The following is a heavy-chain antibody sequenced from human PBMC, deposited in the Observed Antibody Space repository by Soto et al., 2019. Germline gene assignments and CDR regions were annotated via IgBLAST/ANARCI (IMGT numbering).Heavy chain of an antibody. Sequence: PGGSLRLSCAASGLPFSSYWMSWVRQAPGKGLEWVANIKEDGSEKNYVDSVKGQFTISRDNAKNSLYLQMNSLRAEDTAVYYCARERYYYGSGDYWGQGTLVTVSS. V-gene: IGHV3-7*01. CDR2: IKEDGSEK. CDR1: GLPFSSYW. D-gene: IGHD3-10*01. J-gene: IGHJ4*02. CDR3: ARERYYYGSGDY.